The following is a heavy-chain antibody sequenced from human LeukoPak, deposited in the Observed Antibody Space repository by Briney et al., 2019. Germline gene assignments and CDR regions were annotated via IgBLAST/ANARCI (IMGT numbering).Heavy chain of an antibody. V-gene: IGHV1-2*02. CDR3: ARGGNSVFGVVDY. CDR2: INPNSGGP. D-gene: IGHD3-3*01. J-gene: IGHJ4*02. Sequence: ASVEVSCKASGYTFTGYYMHWVRQAPGQGLEWMGWINPNSGGPIYAQKFQGRVTMTWDTSISTTYMELRGLRSDDTAVYYCARGGNSVFGVVDYWGQGTLVTVSS. CDR1: GYTFTGYY.